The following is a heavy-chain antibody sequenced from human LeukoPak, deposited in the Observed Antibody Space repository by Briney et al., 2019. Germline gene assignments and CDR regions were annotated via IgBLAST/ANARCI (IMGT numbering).Heavy chain of an antibody. Sequence: PSETLSLTCAVYGGSFSGYYWSWIRQPPGKGLEWIGEINHSGSTNYNPSLKSRVTISVDTSKNQFSLKLSSVTAADTAVYYCARAQLWLHKFDYWGQGTLVTVSS. CDR2: INHSGST. J-gene: IGHJ4*02. CDR1: GGSFSGYY. CDR3: ARAQLWLHKFDY. V-gene: IGHV4-34*01. D-gene: IGHD5-18*01.